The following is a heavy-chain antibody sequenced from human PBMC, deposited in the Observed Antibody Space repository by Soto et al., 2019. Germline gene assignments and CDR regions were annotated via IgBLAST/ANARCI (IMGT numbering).Heavy chain of an antibody. CDR2: IIPIFGTA. V-gene: IGHV1-69*12. J-gene: IGHJ6*02. Sequence: QVQLVQSGAEVKKPGSSVKVSCKASGGTFSSYAISWVRQAPGQGLEWMGGIIPIFGTANYAQKFQGRVTITADESTSTASMELSSLRSEDTAVYYCARANEGSGSYYYYYGMDVWGQGTTVTVSS. CDR3: ARANEGSGSYYYYYGMDV. CDR1: GGTFSSYA. D-gene: IGHD3-10*01.